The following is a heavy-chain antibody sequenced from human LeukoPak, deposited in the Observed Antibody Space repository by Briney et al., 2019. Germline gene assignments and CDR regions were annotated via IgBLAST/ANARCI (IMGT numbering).Heavy chain of an antibody. D-gene: IGHD1-26*01. V-gene: IGHV3-23*01. CDR2: IIASIGYT. J-gene: IGHJ4*02. CDR3: AKDYSGSYYNFDY. Sequence: GGSLRLSCAASGFTFSNFAMSWVRQAPGKGREWVATIIASIGYTYYAHSVKGRFTISRDNSKNTLYLQMNSLRAEDTAVYYCAKDYSGSYYNFDYWGQGTLVTVSS. CDR1: GFTFSNFA.